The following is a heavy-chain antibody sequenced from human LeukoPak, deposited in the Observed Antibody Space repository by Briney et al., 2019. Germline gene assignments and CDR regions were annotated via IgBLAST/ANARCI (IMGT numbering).Heavy chain of an antibody. CDR1: GGSISSYY. CDR2: IYYSGST. CDR3: ARRGWYKGVDY. V-gene: IGHV4-59*01. D-gene: IGHD6-19*01. J-gene: IGHJ4*02. Sequence: PSETLSLTCTVSGGSISSYYWSWLRQPPGKGLEWIGYIYYSGSTNYNPSLKSRVTISVDTSKSQFSLKLSSVTAADTAVYYCARRGWYKGVDYWGQGTLVTVSS.